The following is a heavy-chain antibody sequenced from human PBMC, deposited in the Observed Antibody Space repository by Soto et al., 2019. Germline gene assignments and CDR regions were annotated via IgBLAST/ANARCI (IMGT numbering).Heavy chain of an antibody. CDR2: INPNSGGT. V-gene: IGHV1-2*04. CDR1: GYSFTGHY. CDR3: AISEGAEEKDAFDI. D-gene: IGHD3-16*01. J-gene: IGHJ3*02. Sequence: QVRLVQSGPEVRKPGASVKISCEASGYSFTGHYLHWVRQAPGHGLEWMGWINPNSGGTNYAQKFPDWSSITRDKALSTVYMYLSSLRSEDTAMYDCAISEGAEEKDAFDIWGQGTMISVS.